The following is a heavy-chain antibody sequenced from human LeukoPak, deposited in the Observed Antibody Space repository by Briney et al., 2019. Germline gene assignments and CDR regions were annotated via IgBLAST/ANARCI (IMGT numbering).Heavy chain of an antibody. CDR3: AKDRLQFGYCSGGSCYATFDY. CDR1: GFTFSSYA. Sequence: GGSLRLSCAASGFTFSSYAMSWVRQAPGKGLEWVSTISYSGGATYYADSVQGRFTVSRDNSKSTLYLQMNSLRAEDTAVYYCAKDRLQFGYCSGGSCYATFDYWGQGTLFTASS. J-gene: IGHJ4*02. V-gene: IGHV3-23*01. CDR2: ISYSGGAT. D-gene: IGHD2-15*01.